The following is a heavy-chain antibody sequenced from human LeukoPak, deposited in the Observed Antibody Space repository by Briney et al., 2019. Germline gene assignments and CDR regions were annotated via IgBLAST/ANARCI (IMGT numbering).Heavy chain of an antibody. CDR3: ARDGTDNWNPEYFQH. Sequence: PGGSLRLSCAASGFTFSSYAMHWVRQAPGKGLEWVAVISYDGSNKYYADSVKGRFTISRDNSKNTLYLQMNSLRAEDTAVYYCARDGTDNWNPEYFQHWGQGTLVTVSS. V-gene: IGHV3-30-3*01. J-gene: IGHJ1*01. CDR1: GFTFSSYA. D-gene: IGHD1-20*01. CDR2: ISYDGSNK.